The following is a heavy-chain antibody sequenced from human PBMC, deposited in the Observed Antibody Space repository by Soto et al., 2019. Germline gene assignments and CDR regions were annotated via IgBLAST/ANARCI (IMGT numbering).Heavy chain of an antibody. CDR3: ARGAEPDYYYYGMDV. V-gene: IGHV5-51*01. CDR1: GYTFTNYW. CDR2: IYPGDSDT. J-gene: IGHJ6*02. Sequence: PGESLKISCKGSGYTFTNYWIGWVRQMPGKGLEWMGIIYPGDSDTRYSPSFQGQVTISADKSISTAYLQWSSLKASDTAMYYCARGAEPDYYYYGMDVWGQGTTVTVSS. D-gene: IGHD1-1*01.